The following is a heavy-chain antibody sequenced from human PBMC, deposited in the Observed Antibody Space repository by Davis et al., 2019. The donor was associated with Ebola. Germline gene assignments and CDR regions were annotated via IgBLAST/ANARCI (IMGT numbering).Heavy chain of an antibody. Sequence: GESLKISCAASGFTFSDYYMSWIRQAPGKGLEWVSYISSSGSTIYYADSVKGRFTISRDNAKNSLYLQMNSLRAEDTAVYYCAREAEAEVVAARGFQADPWGQGTLVTVSS. CDR1: GFTFSDYY. D-gene: IGHD2-15*01. CDR3: AREAEAEVVAARGFQADP. CDR2: ISSSGSTI. J-gene: IGHJ5*02. V-gene: IGHV3-11*04.